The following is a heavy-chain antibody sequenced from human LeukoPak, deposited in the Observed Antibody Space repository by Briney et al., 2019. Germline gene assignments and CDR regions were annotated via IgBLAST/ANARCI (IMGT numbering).Heavy chain of an antibody. J-gene: IGHJ4*02. Sequence: GGSLRLSCAASGFTVSSNYMSWVRQAPGKGLEWVSSISSSSSYIYYADSVKGRFTISRDNAKNSLYLQMNSLRAEDTAVYYCARGIGPGYWGQGTLVTVSS. CDR2: ISSSSSYI. CDR1: GFTVSSNY. V-gene: IGHV3-21*01. D-gene: IGHD3-10*01. CDR3: ARGIGPGY.